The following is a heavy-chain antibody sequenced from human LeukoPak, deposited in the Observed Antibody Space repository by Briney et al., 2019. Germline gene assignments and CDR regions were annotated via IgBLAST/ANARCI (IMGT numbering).Heavy chain of an antibody. J-gene: IGHJ5*02. Sequence: SETLSLTCAVYGDSFSDYYWTWIRQPPGKGLEWIGEINHSGSTNYNPSLKSRVTISVDTSKNQFSLKLSSVTAADTAVYYCARVGLPSVKWFDPWGQGTLVTVSS. D-gene: IGHD5-18*01. V-gene: IGHV4-34*01. CDR3: ARVGLPSVKWFDP. CDR1: GDSFSDYY. CDR2: INHSGST.